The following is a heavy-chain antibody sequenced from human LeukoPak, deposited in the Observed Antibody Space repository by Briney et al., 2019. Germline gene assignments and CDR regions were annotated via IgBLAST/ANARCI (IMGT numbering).Heavy chain of an antibody. CDR3: ARDNGRGYPVYFGY. Sequence: ASVKVSCKASGYSFTGYYIHWVRQAPGQGLEWMGWINPIGGVTSYAQKFQGRVTMTRDTSITTAYMEMSSLRSDDTAVYYCARDNGRGYPVYFGYWGQGTLVTVSS. CDR1: GYSFTGYY. J-gene: IGHJ4*02. V-gene: IGHV1-2*02. D-gene: IGHD3-22*01. CDR2: INPIGGVT.